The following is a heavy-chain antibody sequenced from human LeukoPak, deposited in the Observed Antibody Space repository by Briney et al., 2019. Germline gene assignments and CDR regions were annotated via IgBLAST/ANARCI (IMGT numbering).Heavy chain of an antibody. Sequence: GESLKISCKGSGYSFPTYWIGWVRQRPGKGLEWMGIIYPSDSDTMYSPSFKGQVTISADRSISTAYLQWSSLKASDTAIYYCARRGPYWYFNLWGRGTLVTVSS. J-gene: IGHJ2*01. CDR3: ARRGPYWYFNL. D-gene: IGHD2-21*01. CDR2: IYPSDSDT. CDR1: GYSFPTYW. V-gene: IGHV5-51*01.